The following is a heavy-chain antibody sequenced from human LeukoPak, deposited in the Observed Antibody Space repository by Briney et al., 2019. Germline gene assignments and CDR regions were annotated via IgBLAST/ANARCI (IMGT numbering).Heavy chain of an antibody. J-gene: IGHJ4*02. D-gene: IGHD2-15*01. V-gene: IGHV1-3*01. CDR1: GYTFTSYA. Sequence: ASVKVSCKASGYTFTSYAMHWVRQAPGQGLEWMGWINAGYGNTKYSQKFQGRVTITRDTSASTAYMELSSLRSEDTAVYYCARDRTGRYDYWGQGTLVTVSS. CDR3: ARDRTGRYDY. CDR2: INAGYGNT.